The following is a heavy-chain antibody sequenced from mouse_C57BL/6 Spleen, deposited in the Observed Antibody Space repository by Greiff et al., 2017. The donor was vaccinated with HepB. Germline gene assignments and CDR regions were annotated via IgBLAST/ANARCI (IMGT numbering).Heavy chain of an antibody. V-gene: IGHV10-1*01. CDR1: GFSFNTYA. J-gene: IGHJ3*01. D-gene: IGHD2-4*01. CDR2: IRSKSNNYAT. CDR3: VRHAGDYDLGFAY. Sequence: EVKVVESGGGLVQPKGSLKLSCAASGFSFNTYAMNWVRQAPGKGLEWVARIRSKSNNYATYYADSVKDRFTISRDDSESMLYLQMNNLKTEDTAMYYCVRHAGDYDLGFAYWGQGTLVTVSA.